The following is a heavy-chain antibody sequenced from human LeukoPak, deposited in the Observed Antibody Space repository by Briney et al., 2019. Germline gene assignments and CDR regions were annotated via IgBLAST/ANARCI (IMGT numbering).Heavy chain of an antibody. CDR3: ARDLKSPYYYYYGMDV. V-gene: IGHV4-4*07. CDR2: IYTSGST. Sequence: SETLSLTCTVSGGSISSYYWSWIRQPAGKGLEWIGRIYTSGSTNYKSSLRSRVSMSVDTSKNQFSLKLSSVTAADTAVYYCARDLKSPYYYYYGMDVWGKGTTVTVSS. CDR1: GGSISSYY. J-gene: IGHJ6*04.